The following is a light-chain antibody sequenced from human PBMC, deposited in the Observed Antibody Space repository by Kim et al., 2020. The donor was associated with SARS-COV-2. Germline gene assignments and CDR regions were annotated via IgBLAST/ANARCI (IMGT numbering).Light chain of an antibody. CDR3: SSYTSISTWV. V-gene: IGLV2-14*01. CDR1: SSDVGGYNY. J-gene: IGLJ3*02. Sequence: QSVLTQPASVSGSPGQSITISCTGTSSDVGGYNYVSWYQQLPGKAPKLMIYDVSKRSSGVSNRFSGSKSGNTASLTISGLQAEDEADYYCSSYTSISTWVFGGGTQLTV. CDR2: DVS.